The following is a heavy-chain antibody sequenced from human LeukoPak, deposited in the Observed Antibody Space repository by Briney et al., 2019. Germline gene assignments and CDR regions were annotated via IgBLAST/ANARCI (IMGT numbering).Heavy chain of an antibody. D-gene: IGHD3-22*01. V-gene: IGHV4-39*01. Sequence: PSETLSLTCTVSGGSISSSSYYWGWIRQPPGKGLEGIGSIYYSGSTYYNPSLKSRVTISVDTSKNQFSLKLSSVTAADTAVYYCASITMIVVENYFDYWGQGTLVTVSS. CDR1: GGSISSSSYY. J-gene: IGHJ4*02. CDR2: IYYSGST. CDR3: ASITMIVVENYFDY.